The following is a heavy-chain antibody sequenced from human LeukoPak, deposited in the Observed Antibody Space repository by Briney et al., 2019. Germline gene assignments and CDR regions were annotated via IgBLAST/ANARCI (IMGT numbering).Heavy chain of an antibody. J-gene: IGHJ4*02. CDR1: GFTFSSYA. CDR3: ARLIPPVNLMYYYDSDYGVDYFDY. V-gene: IGHV3-30*04. D-gene: IGHD3-22*01. Sequence: GRSLRLSCAASGFTFSSYAMHWVRQAPGKGLEWVAVISYDGSNKYYADSVKGRFTISRDNSKNTLYLQMNSLRAEDTAVYYCARLIPPVNLMYYYDSDYGVDYFDYWGQGTLVTVSS. CDR2: ISYDGSNK.